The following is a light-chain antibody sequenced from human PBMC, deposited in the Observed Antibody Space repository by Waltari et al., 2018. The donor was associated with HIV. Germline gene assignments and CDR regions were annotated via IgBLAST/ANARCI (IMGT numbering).Light chain of an antibody. V-gene: IGLV3-25*03. Sequence: SYELTQPPSVSVSPGQTARITCYGDALPKQYAYWYQQKPGQAPVLVIYKDSERPSGIPERFSGSSSGTTVTLTSSGVQAEDEADYYCQSADSSGTYGVCGGGTKLTVL. CDR1: ALPKQY. J-gene: IGLJ3*02. CDR2: KDS. CDR3: QSADSSGTYGV.